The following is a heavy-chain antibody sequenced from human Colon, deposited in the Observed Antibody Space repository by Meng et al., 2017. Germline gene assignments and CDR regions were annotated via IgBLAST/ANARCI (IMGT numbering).Heavy chain of an antibody. CDR3: ARIDYGGNGIEKYFFDY. D-gene: IGHD4-23*01. CDR2: INHSGST. V-gene: IGHV4-31*03. J-gene: IGHJ4*02. Sequence: QASLLGSGPGLVKPSQTLSLTCTVSGGSLSSYTYYWTWIRQDPGKGLEWIGIINHSGSTYYNPSLKSRVTMSLDTSKQQFSLKLISVTAADTAVYYCARIDYGGNGIEKYFFDYWGQGTLVTVSS. CDR1: GGSLSSYTYY.